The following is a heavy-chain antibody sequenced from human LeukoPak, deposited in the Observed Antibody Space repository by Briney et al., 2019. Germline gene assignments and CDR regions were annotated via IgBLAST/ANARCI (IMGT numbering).Heavy chain of an antibody. V-gene: IGHV4-30-4*01. Sequence: SETLSLTCTVSGGSISSGDYCWSWIRQPPGKGLEWIGYIYYSGSTYYNPSLKSRVTISVDTSKNQFSLKLSSVTAADTAVYYCATIDFWSGYYYFDYWGQGTLVTVSS. CDR3: ATIDFWSGYYYFDY. CDR2: IYYSGST. J-gene: IGHJ4*02. CDR1: GGSISSGDYC. D-gene: IGHD3-3*01.